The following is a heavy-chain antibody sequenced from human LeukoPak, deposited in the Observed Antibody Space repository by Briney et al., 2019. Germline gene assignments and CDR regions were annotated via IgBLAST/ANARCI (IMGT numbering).Heavy chain of an antibody. CDR1: GGSFSGYY. CDR2: INHSGST. J-gene: IGHJ4*02. D-gene: IGHD1-26*01. V-gene: IGHV4-34*01. Sequence: SETLSLTCAVYGGSFSGYYWSWIRQPPGKGLEWIGEINHSGSTNYNPSLKSRVTISVDTSKNQFSLKLSSVTAADTAVYYCATLVGATDYWGQGTLVTVSS. CDR3: ATLVGATDY.